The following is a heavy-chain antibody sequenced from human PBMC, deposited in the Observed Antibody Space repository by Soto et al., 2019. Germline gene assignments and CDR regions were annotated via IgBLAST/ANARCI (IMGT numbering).Heavy chain of an antibody. V-gene: IGHV1-69*13. CDR1: GGTFSSYA. Sequence: ASVKVSCKASGGTFSSYAISWVRQAPGQGLEWMGGIIPIFGTANYAQKFQGRVTITADESTSTAYMELSSLRSEDTAVYYCARDXVVVVPAAIRYYYGMDVWGQGTTVTVSS. CDR3: ARDXVVVVPAAIRYYYGMDV. CDR2: IIPIFGTA. J-gene: IGHJ6*02. D-gene: IGHD2-2*02.